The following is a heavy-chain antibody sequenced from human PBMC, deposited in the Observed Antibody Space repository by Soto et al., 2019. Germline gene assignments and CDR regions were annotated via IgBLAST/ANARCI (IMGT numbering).Heavy chain of an antibody. V-gene: IGHV3-73*02. Sequence: EVQLVESGGGLVQPGGSLKLSCAASGFTFSGSAMHWVRQASGKGLECVGRMRSKANSYATAYAASVKSRFTISRDDSKNTAYLQMNSLKTEDTAVYYSTRSVTGTTAHFDYWGQGTLVTVSS. CDR2: MRSKANSYAT. J-gene: IGHJ4*02. CDR3: TRSVTGTTAHFDY. D-gene: IGHD1-7*01. CDR1: GFTFSGSA.